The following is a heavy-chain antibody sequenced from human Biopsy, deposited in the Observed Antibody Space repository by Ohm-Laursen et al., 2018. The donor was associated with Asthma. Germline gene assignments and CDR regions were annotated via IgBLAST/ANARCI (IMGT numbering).Heavy chain of an antibody. CDR1: GFAVSRDH. CDR2: IYSGGTS. D-gene: IGHD2/OR15-2a*01. V-gene: IGHV3-53*01. J-gene: IGHJ4*02. Sequence: SLKLSCAASGFAVSRDHMFWVRQAPGKGLEWVSVIYSGGTSHTADSVRGRFTVSRDYSKNTLYLQMHSLRAEDTAVYYCAGGDNSNWSHYYFDYWGQGTLVTVSS. CDR3: AGGDNSNWSHYYFDY.